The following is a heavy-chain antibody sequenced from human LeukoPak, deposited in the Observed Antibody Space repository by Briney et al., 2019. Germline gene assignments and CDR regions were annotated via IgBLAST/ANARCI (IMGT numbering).Heavy chain of an antibody. Sequence: SETLSHTCTVSGGSISSYYWSWIRQPPGKGLEWIGYIYYSGSTNYNPSLKSRVTISVDTSKDQFSLKLSSVTAADTAVYYCAYSSGWYPFDYWGQGTLVTVSS. CDR3: AYSSGWYPFDY. J-gene: IGHJ4*02. V-gene: IGHV4-59*08. D-gene: IGHD6-19*01. CDR2: IYYSGST. CDR1: GGSISSYY.